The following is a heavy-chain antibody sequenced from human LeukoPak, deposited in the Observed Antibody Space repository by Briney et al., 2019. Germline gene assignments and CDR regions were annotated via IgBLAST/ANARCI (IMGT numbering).Heavy chain of an antibody. Sequence: PGGSLRLCCAASGFTFSTFAMIWVRQPPGKGLEWVSSIFPSGGEIHYADSVRGRFTISRDNSKSILSLQMNSLRAEDTAIYYCATYRQVLLPFESWGQGTLVTVSS. CDR2: IFPSGGEI. CDR1: GFTFSTFA. V-gene: IGHV3-23*01. D-gene: IGHD5-18*01. CDR3: ATYRQVLLPFES. J-gene: IGHJ4*02.